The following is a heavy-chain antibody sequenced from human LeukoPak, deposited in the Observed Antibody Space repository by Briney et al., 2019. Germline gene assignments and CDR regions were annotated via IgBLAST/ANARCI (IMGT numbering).Heavy chain of an antibody. CDR1: GFTVSTNY. V-gene: IGHV3-66*01. Sequence: QPGGSLRLSCAASGFTVSTNYMSWVRQAPGRGLEWVSVIYSGGNTYYADSVKGRFTISRDNSKNTLYLQMNSLRADDTAVYYCARDSGTTVGYFDYWGRGTLVTVSS. CDR3: ARDSGTTVGYFDY. D-gene: IGHD4-23*01. CDR2: IYSGGNT. J-gene: IGHJ4*02.